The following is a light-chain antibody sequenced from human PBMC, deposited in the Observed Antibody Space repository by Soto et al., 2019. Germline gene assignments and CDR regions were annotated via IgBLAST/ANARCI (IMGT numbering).Light chain of an antibody. J-gene: IGKJ5*01. CDR3: QQYNTYST. CDR1: QTITRW. Sequence: IQMTQSPSTLSASVGDRVTVTCRASQTITRWMAWYQQKPGKAPKPLIYDASTLKTGVPSRFSGRGSGSEFNFTITGLQPDDFATYFCQQYNTYSTFGQGTRLEI. V-gene: IGKV1-5*01. CDR2: DAS.